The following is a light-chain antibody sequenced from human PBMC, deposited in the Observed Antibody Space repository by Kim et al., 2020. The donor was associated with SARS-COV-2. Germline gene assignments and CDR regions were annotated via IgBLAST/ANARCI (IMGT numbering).Light chain of an antibody. J-gene: IGLJ3*02. CDR3: ATWDDSLNAWV. V-gene: IGLV1-44*01. CDR2: SDH. Sequence: ELTQPPSASGTPGQRVTISCSGSSSNIGSNTVNWYQQYPGTAPKLLIYSDHQRPSGVPDRVSGSRSGTSASLAISRLRSQDEADYYCATWDDSLNAWV. CDR1: SSNIGSNT.